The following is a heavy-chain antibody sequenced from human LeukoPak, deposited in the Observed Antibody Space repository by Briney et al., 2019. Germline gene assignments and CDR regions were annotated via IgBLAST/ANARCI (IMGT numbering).Heavy chain of an antibody. D-gene: IGHD4-17*01. Sequence: SETLSLTCAVSADSFSSHYWTWIRQPPGKGLEWIGYISYIGSTNYNPSLKSRATISMDTSKNQFSLKLSSMTAADTAVYYCARDLVTVTKGFDIWGQGTMVSVSS. J-gene: IGHJ3*02. CDR3: ARDLVTVTKGFDI. V-gene: IGHV4-59*11. CDR1: ADSFSSHY. CDR2: ISYIGST.